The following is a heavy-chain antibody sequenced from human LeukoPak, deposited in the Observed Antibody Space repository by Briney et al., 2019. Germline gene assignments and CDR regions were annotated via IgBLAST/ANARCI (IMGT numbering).Heavy chain of an antibody. D-gene: IGHD2-15*01. CDR1: GYTFTSYG. CDR3: ARDRCSGGSCYSFDY. Sequence: ASVKVSCKASGYTFTSYGIRWVRQARGQGLEGMGWIRSYNGNTNYAQKLQGRVTMTTDTSTSTAYMELRSRRADDTAVYYCARDRCSGGSCYSFDYWGQGTLVTVSS. CDR2: IRSYNGNT. J-gene: IGHJ4*02. V-gene: IGHV1-18*01.